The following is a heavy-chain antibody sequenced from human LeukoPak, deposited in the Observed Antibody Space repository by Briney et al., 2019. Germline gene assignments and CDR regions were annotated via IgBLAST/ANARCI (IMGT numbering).Heavy chain of an antibody. CDR3: ARTTEGYCSSVSCFGFSYSYYMDV. J-gene: IGHJ6*03. Sequence: PSETLSLTCTVSGGSISSSSYYWGWIRQPPGKGLEWIGSIYYSGSTYYNPSLKSRVTISVDTSKNQFSLKLSSVIAADTAVYYCARTTEGYCSSVSCFGFSYSYYMDVWGKGTTVTISS. CDR1: GGSISSSSYY. V-gene: IGHV4-39*07. CDR2: IYYSGST. D-gene: IGHD2-2*01.